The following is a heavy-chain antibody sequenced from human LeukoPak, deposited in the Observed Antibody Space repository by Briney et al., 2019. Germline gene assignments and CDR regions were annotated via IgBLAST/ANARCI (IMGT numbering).Heavy chain of an antibody. CDR2: ISWNSGSI. V-gene: IGHV3-9*01. CDR3: AKDRGGTTVTSWIDY. J-gene: IGHJ4*02. D-gene: IGHD4-17*01. Sequence: PGGSLRLSCAASGFTFSSYSMNWVRQAPGKGLEWVSGISWNSGSIGYADSVKGRFTISRDNAKNSLYLQMNSLRAEDTALYYCAKDRGGTTVTSWIDYWGQGTLVTVSS. CDR1: GFTFSSYS.